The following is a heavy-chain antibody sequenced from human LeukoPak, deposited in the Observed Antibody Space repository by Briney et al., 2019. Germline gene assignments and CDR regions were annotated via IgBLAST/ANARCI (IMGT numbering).Heavy chain of an antibody. Sequence: SETLSLTCAVYGGSFSGYYWSWIRQPPGKGLEWIGEINHSGSTNYNPSLKSRVTISVDTSKNQFSLKLSSVTAADTAVYYCARDRSYYGSGSPLDYWGQGTLVTVSS. CDR2: INHSGST. CDR3: ARDRSYYGSGSPLDY. CDR1: GGSFSGYY. D-gene: IGHD3-10*01. J-gene: IGHJ4*02. V-gene: IGHV4-34*01.